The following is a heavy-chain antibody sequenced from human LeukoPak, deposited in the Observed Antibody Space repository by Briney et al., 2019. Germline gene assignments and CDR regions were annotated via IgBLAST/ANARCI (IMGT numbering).Heavy chain of an antibody. D-gene: IGHD6-19*01. CDR1: GGSISSSSYY. CDR2: IYYSGST. Sequence: PSETLSLTCTVSGGSISSSSYYWGWIRQPPGKGLEWVGSIYYSGSTYYNPSLKSRVTISVDTSKNQFSLKLSSVTAADTAVYYCATCTGYSSGWYWFDPWGQGTLVTVSS. V-gene: IGHV4-39*07. J-gene: IGHJ5*02. CDR3: ATCTGYSSGWYWFDP.